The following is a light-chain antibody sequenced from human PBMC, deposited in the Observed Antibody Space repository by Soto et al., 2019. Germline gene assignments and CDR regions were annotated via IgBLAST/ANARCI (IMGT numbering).Light chain of an antibody. Sequence: QSVLTQPASVSGSTGQSITISCTGTNSDIGNYNLVSWYQQHPGKAPKLMIFDGSKRPSGLSNRFSGSKSGNTASLTISGLQPEDEADYYCCSYARGNTWVFGTGTKLTVL. V-gene: IGLV2-23*01. CDR1: NSDIGNYNL. J-gene: IGLJ1*01. CDR2: DGS. CDR3: CSYARGNTWV.